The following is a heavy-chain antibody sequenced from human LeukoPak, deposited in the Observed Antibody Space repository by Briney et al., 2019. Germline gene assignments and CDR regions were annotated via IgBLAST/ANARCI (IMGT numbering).Heavy chain of an antibody. V-gene: IGHV3-23*01. CDR3: AKVRSVGELLGVDY. D-gene: IGHD1-26*01. Sequence: GGSLRLSCAASGFTFSSYAMSWVRQAPGQGLEWVAAISNSGGSTYYADSVQGRFTISRDNSKNTLYLRLNTLRAEDTAVYYCAKVRSVGELLGVDYGGQGTLVTVSS. CDR2: ISNSGGST. CDR1: GFTFSSYA. J-gene: IGHJ4*02.